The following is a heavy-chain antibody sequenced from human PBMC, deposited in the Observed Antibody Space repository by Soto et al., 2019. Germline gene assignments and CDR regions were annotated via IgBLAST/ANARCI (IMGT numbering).Heavy chain of an antibody. J-gene: IGHJ4*02. V-gene: IGHV6-1*01. Sequence: SQTLSLTCAISGDSVSSNSGAWHWIRQSPSRGLEWLGRTYYRSKWYNEYAVSVKGRISINPDTSKNQFSLQLNSVTPEDSAVYYCARTQSVFDYWGQGTQVTVSS. CDR1: GDSVSSNSGA. CDR3: ARTQSVFDY. CDR2: TYYRSKWYN.